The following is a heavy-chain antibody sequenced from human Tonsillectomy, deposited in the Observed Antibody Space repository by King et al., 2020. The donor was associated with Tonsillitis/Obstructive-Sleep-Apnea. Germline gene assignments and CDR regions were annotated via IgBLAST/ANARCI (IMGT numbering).Heavy chain of an antibody. D-gene: IGHD1-26*01. CDR1: GASISFYY. V-gene: IGHV4-59*01. Sequence: QLQESGPGLVKPSETLSLNCTVSGASISFYYWNWCRQTPGEGREWLGFISYSRSTNYNTTLSSRVTMTMETSKNNFSLKLKSMTAADTAVYYCSTTIVGATGGEWYYYFYMHVGGRGTALPVSS. CDR2: ISYSRST. J-gene: IGHJ6*03. CDR3: STTIVGATGGEWYYYFYMHV.